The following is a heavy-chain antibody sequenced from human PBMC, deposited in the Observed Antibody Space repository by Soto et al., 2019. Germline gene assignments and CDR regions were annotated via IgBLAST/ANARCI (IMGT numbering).Heavy chain of an antibody. D-gene: IGHD1-20*01. CDR3: ARTRARSITGTTNGYYYYGMDV. V-gene: IGHV5-51*01. Sequence: PGESLKISCKGAGYSFTSYWIGWVRQMPGKGLEWMGIIYPGDSDTRYSPSFQGQVTISADKSISTAYLQWSSLKASDTAMYYCARTRARSITGTTNGYYYYGMDVWGQGNTVTVSS. CDR2: IYPGDSDT. CDR1: GYSFTSYW. J-gene: IGHJ6*02.